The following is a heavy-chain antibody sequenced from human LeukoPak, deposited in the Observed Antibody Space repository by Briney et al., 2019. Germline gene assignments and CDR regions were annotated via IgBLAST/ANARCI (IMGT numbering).Heavy chain of an antibody. CDR2: ISSSGSSI. J-gene: IGHJ4*02. Sequence: GGSLRLSCAASGVTFSSNEMNWVRQALGKGPEWVSYISSSGSSIYCADSVKGRFTISRDNAKNSLYLQMNSLRAEDTAVYYCARTLVGATNWGQGTLVTVSS. CDR1: GVTFSSNE. V-gene: IGHV3-48*03. CDR3: ARTLVGATN. D-gene: IGHD1-26*01.